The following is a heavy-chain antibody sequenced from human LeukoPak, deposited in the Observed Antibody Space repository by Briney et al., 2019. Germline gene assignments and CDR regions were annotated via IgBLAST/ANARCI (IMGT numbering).Heavy chain of an antibody. CDR2: IYYSGST. CDR1: GGSFSGYY. Sequence: PSETLSLTCAVYGGSFSGYYWSWIRQPPGKGLEWIGYIYYSGSTNYNPSLKSRVTISVDTSKNQFSLKLSSVTAADTAMYYCARDLGSGYDFVYWGQGTLVTVSS. D-gene: IGHD5-12*01. J-gene: IGHJ4*02. V-gene: IGHV4-59*01. CDR3: ARDLGSGYDFVY.